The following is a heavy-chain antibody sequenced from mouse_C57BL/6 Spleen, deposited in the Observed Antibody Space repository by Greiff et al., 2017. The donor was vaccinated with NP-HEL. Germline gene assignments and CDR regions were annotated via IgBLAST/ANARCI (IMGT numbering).Heavy chain of an antibody. D-gene: IGHD1-1*01. CDR1: GYAFSSYW. J-gene: IGHJ4*01. Sequence: QVQLQQSGAELVKPGASVKISCKASGYAFSSYWMNWVKQRPGKGLEWIGQIYPGDGDTNYNGKFKGKATLTADKSSSTAYMQVSSLTSEDSAVYFCARRSLLLRGAMDYWGQGTSVTVSS. CDR3: ARRSLLLRGAMDY. CDR2: IYPGDGDT. V-gene: IGHV1-80*01.